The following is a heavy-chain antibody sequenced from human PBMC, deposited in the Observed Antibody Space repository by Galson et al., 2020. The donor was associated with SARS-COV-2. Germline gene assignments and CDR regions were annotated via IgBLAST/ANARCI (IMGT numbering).Heavy chain of an antibody. J-gene: IGHJ5*02. Sequence: SETLSPTCTVPAGSISSSSYYCGGIRQPPGKGLEWTGSIYYSGSTYYNPSLKSRVTISVDTSKNHFSLKLSSVTAADPAVYYCARQQNFWSGSNWCDPWGQGTLVTVSS. V-gene: IGHV4-39*01. CDR3: ARQQNFWSGSNWCDP. CDR2: IYYSGST. D-gene: IGHD3-3*01. CDR1: AGSISSSSYY.